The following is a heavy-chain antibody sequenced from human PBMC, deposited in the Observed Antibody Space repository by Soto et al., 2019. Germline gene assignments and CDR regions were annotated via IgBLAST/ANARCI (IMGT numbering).Heavy chain of an antibody. CDR2: IYYSGST. D-gene: IGHD3-10*01. CDR3: ARENYGSGSDTTYNWFDP. J-gene: IGHJ5*02. V-gene: IGHV4-59*01. Sequence: PSETLSLTCTVSGGSISSYYWSWIRQPPGKGLEWIGYIYYSGSTNYNPSLKSRVTISVDTSKNQFSLKLSSVTAADTAVYYCARENYGSGSDTTYNWFDPWGQGTLVTVSS. CDR1: GGSISSYY.